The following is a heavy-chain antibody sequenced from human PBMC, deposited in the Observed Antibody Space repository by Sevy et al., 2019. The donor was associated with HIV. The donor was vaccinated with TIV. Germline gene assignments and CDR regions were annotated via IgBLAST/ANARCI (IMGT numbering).Heavy chain of an antibody. CDR1: GGSVSSGSYY. CDR3: AGDSYYWFDP. Sequence: SETLSLTCTVSGGSVSSGSYYWGWIRQPPGKGLEWIGYIYYSGSTNYNPSLKSRVTISVDTSKNQFSLKLSSVTAADTAVYYCAGDSYYWFDPWGQGTLVTVSS. CDR2: IYYSGST. J-gene: IGHJ5*02. V-gene: IGHV4-61*01. D-gene: IGHD2-21*01.